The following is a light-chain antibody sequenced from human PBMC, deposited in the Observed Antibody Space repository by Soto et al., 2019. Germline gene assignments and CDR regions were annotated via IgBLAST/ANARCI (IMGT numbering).Light chain of an antibody. V-gene: IGLV2-8*01. CDR1: SSDVGGYNY. CDR2: EVS. J-gene: IGLJ2*01. CDR3: SSYAGSNNLVV. Sequence: QSALTQPPSASGSPGQSVTISCTGTSSDVGGYNYVSWYQQHPGKAPKLMIYEVSKRPSGVPDRFSGSKSGNTASLTVSGLQAEDEADYYCSSYAGSNNLVVFGGG.